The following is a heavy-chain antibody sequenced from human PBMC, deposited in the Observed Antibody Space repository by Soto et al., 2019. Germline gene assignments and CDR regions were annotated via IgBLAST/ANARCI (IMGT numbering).Heavy chain of an antibody. Sequence: QVQLVQSGAEMKKPGSSVKVSCKASGGTFISYAITWVRQAPGQGLEWMGGIIPIFGTTNFAQKFQDRVTMTADQSTTTAYMELSSRRSEDTAVYYCTRSPPYSNNWYVYFDLWGRGTLVTVSS. J-gene: IGHJ2*01. V-gene: IGHV1-69*12. D-gene: IGHD6-13*01. CDR2: IIPIFGTT. CDR3: TRSPPYSNNWYVYFDL. CDR1: GGTFISYA.